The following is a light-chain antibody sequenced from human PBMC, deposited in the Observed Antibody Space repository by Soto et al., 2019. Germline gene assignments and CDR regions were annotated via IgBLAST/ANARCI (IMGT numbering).Light chain of an antibody. Sequence: DIQMTQSPSSLSASVGDIFTIPCRASQSISSYLNWYQLKPGTAPKLMIYAASTLQSGVTSRFSGSGSGTDFTLTIRSMQPEDVATYYCKKYNSAHLNFGGGNTVDIK. V-gene: IGKV1-27*01. CDR2: AAS. J-gene: IGKJ4*01. CDR1: QSISSY. CDR3: KKYNSAHLN.